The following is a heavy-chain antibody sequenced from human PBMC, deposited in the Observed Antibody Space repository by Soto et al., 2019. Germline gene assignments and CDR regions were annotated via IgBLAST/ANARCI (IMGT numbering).Heavy chain of an antibody. J-gene: IGHJ2*01. D-gene: IGHD2-15*01. Sequence: ASVKVSCKASGYTFTSYDINWVRQATGQGLEWMGWMNPNSGNTGYAQKFQGRVTMTRNTSISTAYMELSSLRSEDTAVYYCAREGYCSGGSCYLGHFYLWGRGTLVTVSS. CDR1: GYTFTSYD. CDR3: AREGYCSGGSCYLGHFYL. V-gene: IGHV1-8*01. CDR2: MNPNSGNT.